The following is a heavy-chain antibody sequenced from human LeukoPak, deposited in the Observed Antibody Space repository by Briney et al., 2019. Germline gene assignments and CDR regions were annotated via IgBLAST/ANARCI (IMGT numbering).Heavy chain of an antibody. CDR3: ARRRYCGGDCYDRAFDI. D-gene: IGHD2-21*02. V-gene: IGHV5-51*01. J-gene: IGHJ3*02. Sequence: GESLKISCKGPAYCFTSYWIGWVRQMPGKGLEWMGIIYPGDSDTRYSPSFQGQVTISADKSISTAYLQWSSLKASDTAMYYCARRRYCGGDCYDRAFDIWGQGTMVTVSS. CDR1: AYCFTSYW. CDR2: IYPGDSDT.